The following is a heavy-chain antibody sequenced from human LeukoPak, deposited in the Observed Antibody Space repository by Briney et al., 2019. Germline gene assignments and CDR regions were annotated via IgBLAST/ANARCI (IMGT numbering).Heavy chain of an antibody. J-gene: IGHJ5*02. D-gene: IGHD3-22*01. CDR1: GGSFSGYY. V-gene: IGHV4-34*01. CDR3: ARIPGYYDSSGHP. CDR2: INHSGST. Sequence: PSETLSLTCAVYGGSFSGYYWSWIRQPPGKGLEWVGEINHSGSTYYNPSLTSRVTISVDTSKNQFSLKLSSGTAADTAVYYCARIPGYYDSSGHPWGQGTLVTVSS.